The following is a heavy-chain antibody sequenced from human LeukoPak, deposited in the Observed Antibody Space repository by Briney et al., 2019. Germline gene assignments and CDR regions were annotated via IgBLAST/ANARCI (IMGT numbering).Heavy chain of an antibody. CDR2: IIPIFGTA. D-gene: IGHD6-13*01. Sequence: ASVKVSCKASGGTFSSYAISWVRQAPGQGLEWMGGIIPIFGTANYAQKFQGRVTITADESTSTAYMELSSLRSEDTAVYYCAADRPAAGMSDYWGQGTLVTVSS. CDR1: GGTFSSYA. CDR3: AADRPAAGMSDY. J-gene: IGHJ4*02. V-gene: IGHV1-69*13.